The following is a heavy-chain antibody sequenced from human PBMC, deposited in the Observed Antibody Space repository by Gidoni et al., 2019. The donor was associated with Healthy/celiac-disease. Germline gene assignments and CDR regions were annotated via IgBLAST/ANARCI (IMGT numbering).Heavy chain of an antibody. D-gene: IGHD3-3*01. CDR2: INPSGGST. CDR1: GYTFTSYY. Sequence: QVQLVQSGAEVKKPGASVKVSCKASGYTFTSYYIHLVRQAPGQGLEWMGIINPSGGSTSYAQKFQGRVTMTRDTSTSTVYKELSSLRSEDTAVYYCARDEGTPEYYDFWSGYSNNWFDPWGQGTLVTVSS. V-gene: IGHV1-46*03. J-gene: IGHJ5*02. CDR3: ARDEGTPEYYDFWSGYSNNWFDP.